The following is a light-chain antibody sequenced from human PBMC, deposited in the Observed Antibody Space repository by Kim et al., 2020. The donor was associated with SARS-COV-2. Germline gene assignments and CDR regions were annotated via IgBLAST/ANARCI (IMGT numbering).Light chain of an antibody. CDR3: QQSYTNLQIT. CDR1: QSISSH. Sequence: SGGDRVIINCRASQSISSHLSWYQQRPGRAPRLLIYGASRLHTGVPSRFSGSGSGTDFSLTISGLQPEDIATYYCQQSYTNLQITFGQGTRLEIK. CDR2: GAS. V-gene: IGKV1-39*01. J-gene: IGKJ5*01.